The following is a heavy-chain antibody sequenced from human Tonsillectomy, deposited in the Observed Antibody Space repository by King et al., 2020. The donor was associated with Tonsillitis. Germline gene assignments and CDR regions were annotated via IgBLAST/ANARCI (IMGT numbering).Heavy chain of an antibody. CDR3: ARDVLRFLEWLLGDAFDI. V-gene: IGHV1-18*01. J-gene: IGHJ3*02. D-gene: IGHD3-3*01. Sequence: QLVQSGAEVKKPGASVKVSCKASGYTFTSYGISWVRQAPGQGLEWMGWISAYNGNTNYAQKLQGRVTMTTDTSTSTAYMELRSLRSDDTAVYYCARDVLRFLEWLLGDAFDIWDQGTMVTVSS. CDR1: GYTFTSYG. CDR2: ISAYNGNT.